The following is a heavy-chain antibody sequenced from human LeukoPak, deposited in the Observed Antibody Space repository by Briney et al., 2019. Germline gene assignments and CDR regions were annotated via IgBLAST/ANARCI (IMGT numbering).Heavy chain of an antibody. V-gene: IGHV3-53*01. CDR1: GFTVSSNY. D-gene: IGHD3-3*02. Sequence: GGSLRLSCAASGFTVSSNYMSWVRQAPGKGLEWVSILYSGSSTYYADSVEGRFTISRDSSKNTLFLQMNDLRAEDTAVYYCARVGDHFHWYLDLWGRGTLVTVSS. J-gene: IGHJ2*01. CDR2: LYSGSST. CDR3: ARVGDHFHWYLDL.